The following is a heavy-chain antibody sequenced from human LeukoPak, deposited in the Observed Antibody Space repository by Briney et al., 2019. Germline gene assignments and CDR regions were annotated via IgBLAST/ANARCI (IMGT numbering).Heavy chain of an antibody. J-gene: IGHJ4*02. CDR1: GGSFSGYY. CDR2: IYYSGST. CDR3: ARDITGSFDY. V-gene: IGHV4-34*01. D-gene: IGHD1-14*01. Sequence: RPSETLSLTCAVYGGSFSGYYWSWIRQPPGKGLEWIGSIYYSGSTYYNPSLKSRVTISVDTSKNQFSLKLSSVTAADTAVYYCARDITGSFDYWGQGNLVTVSS.